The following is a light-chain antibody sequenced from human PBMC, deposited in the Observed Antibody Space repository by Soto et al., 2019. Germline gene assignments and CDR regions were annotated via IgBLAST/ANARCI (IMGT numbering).Light chain of an antibody. Sequence: EIVMTQSPATLSVSPGERXTLSXXASQSVSSNLAWYQQKPGQAPRLLIYGASTRATGIPARFSGSGSGTEFTLTISSLQSXXXXXXXXXXXXXWPQTFGQGTKVEIK. CDR3: XXXXXWPQT. V-gene: IGKV3-15*01. J-gene: IGKJ1*01. CDR1: QSVSSN. CDR2: GAS.